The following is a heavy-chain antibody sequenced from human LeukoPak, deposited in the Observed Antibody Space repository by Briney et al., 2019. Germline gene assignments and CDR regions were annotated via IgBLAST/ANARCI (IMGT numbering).Heavy chain of an antibody. CDR1: GGSISSSSYY. D-gene: IGHD4-17*01. Sequence: SETLSLTCTVSGGSISSSSYYWGWIRQPPGNGLEWIGSIYYSGSTYYNPSLKSRVTISVDTSKNQFSLKLSSVTAADTAVYYCARHDYGDLVFDYWGQGTLVTVSS. CDR3: ARHDYGDLVFDY. J-gene: IGHJ4*02. CDR2: IYYSGST. V-gene: IGHV4-39*01.